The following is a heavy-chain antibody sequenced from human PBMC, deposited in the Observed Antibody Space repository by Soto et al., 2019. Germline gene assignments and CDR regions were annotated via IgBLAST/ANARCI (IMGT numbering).Heavy chain of an antibody. Sequence: GGSLRLSCAASGFTFSSYAMSWVRQAPGKGLEWVSAISGSGGSTYYADSVKGRFTISRDNSKNTLYLQMNSLRAEDTAVYYCASDYDSSGTTQGFFDYWGQGTLVTVSS. D-gene: IGHD3-22*01. CDR3: ASDYDSSGTTQGFFDY. CDR2: ISGSGGST. V-gene: IGHV3-23*01. CDR1: GFTFSSYA. J-gene: IGHJ4*02.